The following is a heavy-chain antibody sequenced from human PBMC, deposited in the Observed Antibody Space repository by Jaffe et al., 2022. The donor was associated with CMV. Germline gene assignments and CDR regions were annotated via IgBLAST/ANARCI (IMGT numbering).Heavy chain of an antibody. J-gene: IGHJ6*02. CDR1: GFTFSSYG. Sequence: QVQLVESGGGVVQPGRSLRLSCAASGFTFSSYGMHWVRQAPGKGLEWVAVISYDGSNKYYADSVKGRFTISRDNSKNTLYLQMNSLRAEDTAVYYCAKDLDRYNWNYGADAPSTTYYGMDVWGQGTTVTVSS. D-gene: IGHD1-7*01. CDR2: ISYDGSNK. V-gene: IGHV3-30*18. CDR3: AKDLDRYNWNYGADAPSTTYYGMDV.